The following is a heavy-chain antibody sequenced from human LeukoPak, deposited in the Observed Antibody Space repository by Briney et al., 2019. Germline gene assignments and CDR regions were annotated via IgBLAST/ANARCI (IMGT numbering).Heavy chain of an antibody. V-gene: IGHV1-2*02. D-gene: IGHD3-16*02. CDR1: GYTFTSYG. J-gene: IGHJ6*03. CDR3: ARDTSFRDYYYYMDV. Sequence: ASVKVSCKASGYTFTSYGISWVRQAPGQGLEWMGWINPNSGGTNYAQKFQGRVTMTRDTSISTAYMELSRLRSDDTAVYYCARDTSFRDYYYYMDVWGKGTTVTVSS. CDR2: INPNSGGT.